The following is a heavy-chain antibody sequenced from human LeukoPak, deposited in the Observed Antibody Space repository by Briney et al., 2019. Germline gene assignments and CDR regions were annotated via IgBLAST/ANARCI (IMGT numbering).Heavy chain of an antibody. J-gene: IGHJ4*02. D-gene: IGHD5-12*01. CDR2: ISSSSSTI. CDR1: GFTFSSYS. Sequence: GGSLRLPCAASGFTFSSYSMNWVRQAPGKGLEWVSYISSSSSTIYYADSVKGRFTISRDNAKNSLYLQMNSLRAEDTAVYYCARSSSLRFALYYFDYWGQGTLVTVSS. V-gene: IGHV3-48*01. CDR3: ARSSSLRFALYYFDY.